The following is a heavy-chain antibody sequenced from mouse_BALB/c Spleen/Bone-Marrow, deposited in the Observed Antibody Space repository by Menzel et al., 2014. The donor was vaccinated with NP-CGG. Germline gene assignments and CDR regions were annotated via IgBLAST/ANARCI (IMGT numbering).Heavy chain of an antibody. CDR2: ISNGGGST. Sequence: EVKLVESGGGLVQPGGPLKLSCTASGFTFSSYSMSWVRQTPEKRLEWVAYISNGGGSTYYPDAVRGRFTISRDNAKNSLYLQMSSLKSEDTAMYYCTRHGEVRRFYYALDYWGQGTSVTVSS. J-gene: IGHJ4*01. D-gene: IGHD2-14*01. CDR3: TRHGEVRRFYYALDY. V-gene: IGHV5-12-2*01. CDR1: GFTFSSYS.